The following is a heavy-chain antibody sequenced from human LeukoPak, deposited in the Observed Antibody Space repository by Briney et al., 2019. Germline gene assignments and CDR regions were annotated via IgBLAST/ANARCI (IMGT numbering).Heavy chain of an antibody. D-gene: IGHD2-15*01. Sequence: SETLSLTCSVSGGSIGSSSFYWGWIRQPPGKGLEWIGSNYYSRSTYDNPSLKRRVTTFVDTSTKHFSLKLSFVTAADTAVYYCARHQEVAATFDYWGQGTLVTVSS. V-gene: IGHV4-39*01. CDR1: GGSIGSSSFY. J-gene: IGHJ4*02. CDR3: ARHQEVAATFDY. CDR2: NYYSRST.